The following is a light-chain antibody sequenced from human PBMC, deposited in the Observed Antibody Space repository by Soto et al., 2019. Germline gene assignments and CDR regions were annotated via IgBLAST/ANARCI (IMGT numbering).Light chain of an antibody. J-gene: IGKJ3*01. V-gene: IGKV3-20*01. CDR3: QQHGNSPFK. CDR2: GAS. CDR1: QSVTSTY. Sequence: EIVLTQSPGTLSLSPGERATLSCRSSQSVTSTYLAWYQQKPGQAPRLLIYGASSRATGIPDRFSGRGSGTDFTLTISRLEPEDFAVYYCQQHGNSPFKFGPGTRVDIK.